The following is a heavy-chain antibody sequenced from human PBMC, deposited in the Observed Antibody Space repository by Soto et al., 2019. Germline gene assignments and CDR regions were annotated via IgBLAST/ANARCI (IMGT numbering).Heavy chain of an antibody. CDR1: GFTFSSYA. V-gene: IGHV3-23*01. Sequence: GGSLRLSCAASGFTFSSYAMSWVRQAPGKGLEWVSAISGSGGSTYYADSVKGRFTISRDNSKNTLYLQMNSLRAEDTAVYYCAKEPPKDLHTYYYDSSGYYPAAFDYWGQGTLVTVSS. CDR3: AKEPPKDLHTYYYDSSGYYPAAFDY. D-gene: IGHD3-22*01. CDR2: ISGSGGST. J-gene: IGHJ4*02.